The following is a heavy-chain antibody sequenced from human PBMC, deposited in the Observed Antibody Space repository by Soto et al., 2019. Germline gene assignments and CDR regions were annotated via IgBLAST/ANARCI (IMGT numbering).Heavy chain of an antibody. V-gene: IGHV4-31*03. Sequence: PSETLSLTCTVSGGSISSGGYYWSWIRQHPGKGLEWIGYIYYSGSTYYNPSLKSRVTISVDTSKNQFSLKLSSVTAADTAVYYCARARVFDSSGYYSSNAFHIWGPATMVTVSS. D-gene: IGHD3-22*01. CDR1: GGSISSGGYY. CDR2: IYYSGST. CDR3: ARARVFDSSGYYSSNAFHI. J-gene: IGHJ3*02.